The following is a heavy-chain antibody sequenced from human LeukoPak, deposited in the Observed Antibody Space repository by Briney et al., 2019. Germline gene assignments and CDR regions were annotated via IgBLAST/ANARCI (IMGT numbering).Heavy chain of an antibody. Sequence: PGGSLRLSCAASGFTFSSYAMSWVRQAPGKGLEWVSAISGSGGSTYYADSVKGRFTISRENSKNTLYLQMNRLRAEDTAVYYCAKSLGRYSSSWPFDYWGQGTLVTVSS. D-gene: IGHD6-13*01. J-gene: IGHJ4*02. CDR1: GFTFSSYA. V-gene: IGHV3-23*01. CDR3: AKSLGRYSSSWPFDY. CDR2: ISGSGGST.